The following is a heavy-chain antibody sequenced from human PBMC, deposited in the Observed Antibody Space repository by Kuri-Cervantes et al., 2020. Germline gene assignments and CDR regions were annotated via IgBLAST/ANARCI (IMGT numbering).Heavy chain of an antibody. D-gene: IGHD3-10*01. CDR3: VKDITMIRGINVFDI. V-gene: IGHV3-9*01. Sequence: SLKISCAASGFTFDDYAMHWVRQAPGKGLEWVSGISWNSGNIGYADSVKGRFTISRDNAKNSLYLQMNSLRAEDTALYYCVKDITMIRGINVFDIWGQGTVVTVSS. CDR2: ISWNSGNI. J-gene: IGHJ3*02. CDR1: GFTFDDYA.